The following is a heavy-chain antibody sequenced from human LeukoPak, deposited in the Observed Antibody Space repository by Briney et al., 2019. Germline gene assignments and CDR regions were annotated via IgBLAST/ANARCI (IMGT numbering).Heavy chain of an antibody. Sequence: GGSLRLSCAASGFTFSSHAMSWVRQAPGKGLEWVSAISGSGGSTYYADSVKGRFTISRDNSKNTLYLQMNSLRAEDTAVYYCAKERTMVRGVYYFDYWGQGTLVTVSS. V-gene: IGHV3-23*01. J-gene: IGHJ4*02. CDR1: GFTFSSHA. CDR3: AKERTMVRGVYYFDY. D-gene: IGHD3-10*01. CDR2: ISGSGGST.